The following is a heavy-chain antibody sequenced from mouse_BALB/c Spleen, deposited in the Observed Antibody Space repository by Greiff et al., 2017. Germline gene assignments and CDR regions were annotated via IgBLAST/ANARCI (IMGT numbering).Heavy chain of an antibody. V-gene: IGHV1-69*02. CDR3: ARKGYYVWFAY. CDR1: GYTFPSYW. Sequence: QVQLQQPGAELVKPGASVKLSCKASGYTFPSYWMHWVKQRPGQGLEWIGEIDPSDSYTNYNQKFKGKATLTVDKSSSTAYMQLSSLTSEDSAVYYCARKGYYVWFAYWGQGTLVTVSA. J-gene: IGHJ3*01. CDR2: IDPSDSYT. D-gene: IGHD2-3*01.